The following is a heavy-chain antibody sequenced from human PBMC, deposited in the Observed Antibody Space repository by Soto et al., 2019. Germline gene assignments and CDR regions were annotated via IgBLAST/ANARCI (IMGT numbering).Heavy chain of an antibody. CDR2: ISGSGGST. D-gene: IGHD4-17*01. CDR1: GFTFSSYA. J-gene: IGHJ5*02. Sequence: GGSLRLSCAASGFTFSSYAMSWVRQAPGKGLEWVSAISGSGGSTYYADSVKGRFTISRDNSKNTLYLQMNSLRAEDTAVYYCAKDHSAILRTTVVAAWFDPWGQGTLVTVSS. V-gene: IGHV3-23*01. CDR3: AKDHSAILRTTVVAAWFDP.